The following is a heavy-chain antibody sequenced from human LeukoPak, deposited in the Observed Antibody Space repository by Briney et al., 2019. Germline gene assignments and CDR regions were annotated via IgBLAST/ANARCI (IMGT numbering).Heavy chain of an antibody. CDR3: AKDTAMVNPFDY. J-gene: IGHJ4*02. Sequence: QSGGSLRLSCAASGFTFSSYSMNWVRQAPGKGLARVSFISSSSSTIYYADSVKGRFTISRDNAKNSLYLQMNSLRAEDTAVYYWAKDTAMVNPFDYGGQGTLVTVSS. CDR1: GFTFSSYS. D-gene: IGHD5-18*01. CDR2: ISSSSSTI. V-gene: IGHV3-48*01.